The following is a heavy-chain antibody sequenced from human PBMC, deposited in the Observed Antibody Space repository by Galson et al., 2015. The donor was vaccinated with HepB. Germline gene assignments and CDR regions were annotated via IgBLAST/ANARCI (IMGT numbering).Heavy chain of an antibody. CDR3: VRDPPLGTPFDH. CDR2: IDSSSSYT. D-gene: IGHD7-27*01. J-gene: IGHJ4*02. CDR1: GFTFSSYN. V-gene: IGHV3-21*01. Sequence: SLRLSCAGSGFTFSSYNMNWVRQAPGKGLEWVASIDSSSSYTYYADSLKGRFTISRDNAKNSLYLQMNSRRPEDTAVYYCVRDPPLGTPFDHWGQGTLVTVSS.